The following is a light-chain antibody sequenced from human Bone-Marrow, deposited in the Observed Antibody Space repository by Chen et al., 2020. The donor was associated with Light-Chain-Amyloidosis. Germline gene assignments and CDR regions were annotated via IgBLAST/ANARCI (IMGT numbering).Light chain of an antibody. J-gene: IGLJ3*02. CDR1: NIGSTG. CDR2: DDS. CDR3: QVWDRSSDRPV. Sequence: SYVLTQPSSVSVAPGQTAPIACGGNNIGSTGVHWYQQTPGQAPLLVVYDDSDRPSGIPERLSGANSGKTATLTISRVEAGDEADYYCQVWDRSSDRPVFGGGTKLTVL. V-gene: IGLV3-21*02.